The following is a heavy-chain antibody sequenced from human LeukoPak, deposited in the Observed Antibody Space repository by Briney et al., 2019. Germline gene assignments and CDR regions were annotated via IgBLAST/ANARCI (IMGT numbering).Heavy chain of an antibody. D-gene: IGHD2-2*01. V-gene: IGHV3-20*04. CDR2: INWNGGST. Sequence: GGSLRLSCAASGFTFDDYGMSWVRHAPGKGLEWVSGINWNGGSTGYADSVKGRFTISRDNAKNSLYLQMNSLRAEDTAVYYCARDAYCSTTSCKEYFDLWGRGTLVTVSS. CDR1: GFTFDDYG. J-gene: IGHJ2*01. CDR3: ARDAYCSTTSCKEYFDL.